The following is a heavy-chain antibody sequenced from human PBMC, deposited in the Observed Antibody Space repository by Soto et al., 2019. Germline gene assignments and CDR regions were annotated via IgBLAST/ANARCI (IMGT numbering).Heavy chain of an antibody. J-gene: IGHJ5*02. CDR1: GDSVSSYSAA. V-gene: IGHV6-1*01. CDR3: VRDRYSSSGLLDP. D-gene: IGHD3-10*01. Sequence: SQTLSLTCAISGDSVSSYSAAWNWIRQSPSGGLEWLGRTYYRSRFFSDYAESVKSRIIINPDTSKNQFSLQLKSVTPEDTAVYYCVRDRYSSSGLLDPWGQGTPVTVSS. CDR2: TYYRSRFFS.